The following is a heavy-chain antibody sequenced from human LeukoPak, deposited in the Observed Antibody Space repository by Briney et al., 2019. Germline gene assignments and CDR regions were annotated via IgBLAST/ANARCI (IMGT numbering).Heavy chain of an antibody. Sequence: GGSLTLSCAASGFTFSRHAMSWVRQPPGKGLEWVSLIRAGGGSTDYADSVKGRFHISRDNSKNTLYLQMNSLRAGDTAVYYCAKALGGYCSGESCYRVLDYWGQGTLVTVSS. V-gene: IGHV3-23*01. CDR3: AKALGGYCSGESCYRVLDY. D-gene: IGHD2-15*01. J-gene: IGHJ4*02. CDR1: GFTFSRHA. CDR2: IRAGGGST.